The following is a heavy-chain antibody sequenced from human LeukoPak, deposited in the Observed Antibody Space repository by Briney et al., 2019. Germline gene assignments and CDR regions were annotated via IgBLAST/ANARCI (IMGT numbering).Heavy chain of an antibody. V-gene: IGHV3-23*01. CDR2: ISHNDDIT. CDR1: GFTFRNYA. Sequence: GGSLRLSCSASGFTFRNYAMSWVRQAPGKGLEWVSVISHNDDITRYADSVKGRFTISRDNSKSSLYLQMNSLRADDTAVYYCARRAPASDYYYKGGFDIWGQGTMVTVSS. J-gene: IGHJ3*02. D-gene: IGHD3-22*01. CDR3: ARRAPASDYYYKGGFDI.